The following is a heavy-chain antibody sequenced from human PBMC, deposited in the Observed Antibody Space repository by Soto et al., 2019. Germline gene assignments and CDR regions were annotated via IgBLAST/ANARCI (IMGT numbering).Heavy chain of an antibody. J-gene: IGHJ4*02. V-gene: IGHV3-15*02. CDR3: TSWRREKSCTSVSCYGDGDY. CDR1: GFTFNSAW. CDR2: IKSWTDGGRV. Sequence: EVQLVESGGALVKPGESLTLSCAASGFTFNSAWMTWVRQAPGKGLEWVGRIKSWTDGGRVDTAAHVKGRITISRDDSNNTFYPQMNSLKSEDTAVYYCTSWRREKSCTSVSCYGDGDYWGQGTMVTVSS. D-gene: IGHD2-2*01.